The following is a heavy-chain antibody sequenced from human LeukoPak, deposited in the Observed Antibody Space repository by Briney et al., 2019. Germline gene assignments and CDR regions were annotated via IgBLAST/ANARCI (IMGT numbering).Heavy chain of an antibody. CDR3: LRARPKNPFDC. V-gene: IGHV6-1*01. CDR2: TYYRSKWFM. D-gene: IGHD2/OR15-2a*01. Sequence: SQTLSLTCAISGDSVSSNSNAWNWVRQSPSRGHEWLGRTYYRSKWFMDYAVSVKSRMTVNPDTTKNQFSLQLNSVTPEDTAVYYCLRARPKNPFDCWGQGTVVTVSS. J-gene: IGHJ4*02. CDR1: GDSVSSNSNA.